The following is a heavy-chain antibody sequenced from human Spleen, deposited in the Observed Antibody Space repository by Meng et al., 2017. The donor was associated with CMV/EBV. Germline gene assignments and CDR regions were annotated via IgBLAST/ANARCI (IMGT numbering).Heavy chain of an antibody. V-gene: IGHV1-2*02. Sequence: ASAYTFPGYCLPWLRQPPWLALVSVGGINPDSADTVLARMFQYRVTMTRNTSITTACMVLGRVKSDDTAVYYCARSYDIVRDRFDLWGQGTLVTVSS. CDR1: AYTFPGYC. D-gene: IGHD3-9*01. CDR3: ARSYDIVRDRFDL. CDR2: INPDSADT. J-gene: IGHJ5*02.